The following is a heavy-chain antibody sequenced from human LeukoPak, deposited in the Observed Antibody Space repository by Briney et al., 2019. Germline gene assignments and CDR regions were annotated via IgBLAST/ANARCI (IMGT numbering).Heavy chain of an antibody. CDR2: IHVSGGT. D-gene: IGHD4-23*01. CDR3: AKGTSTVVTPNYYYYYSMDV. Sequence: PSETLSLSCTVSGASISSYYWNWIRKSPGKGLEWIGYIHVSGGTSYDPSPKSRVTISIDTSKNQFSLKLSSVTAADTAVYYCAKGTSTVVTPNYYYYYSMDVWGKGTTVTVSS. J-gene: IGHJ6*03. V-gene: IGHV4-4*09. CDR1: GASISSYY.